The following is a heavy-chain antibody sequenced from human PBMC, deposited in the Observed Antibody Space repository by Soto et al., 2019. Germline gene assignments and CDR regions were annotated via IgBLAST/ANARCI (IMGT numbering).Heavy chain of an antibody. CDR2: MNPNSGNT. V-gene: IGHV1-8*02. J-gene: IGHJ6*03. CDR1: GYTFTSYG. CDR3: ARGRDCSSTSCYRGDYYYYYMDV. Sequence: ASVKVSCKASGYTFTSYGISWVRQATGQGLEWMGWMNPNSGNTGYAQKFQGRVTMTRNTSISTAYMELSSLRSEDTAVYYCARGRDCSSTSCYRGDYYYYYMDVWGKGTTVTVSS. D-gene: IGHD2-2*01.